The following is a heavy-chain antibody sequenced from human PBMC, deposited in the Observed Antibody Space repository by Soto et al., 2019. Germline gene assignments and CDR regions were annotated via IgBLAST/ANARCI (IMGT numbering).Heavy chain of an antibody. CDR2: IIPILGIA. V-gene: IGHV1-69*02. Sequence: QVQLVQSGAEVKKPGSSVKVSCKASGGTFSSYTISWVRQAPGQGLEWMGRIIPILGIANYAQKFQGRVTFTADKSTSTAYMELSSLRSEDTAVYYCVGTLGYCSGGSCYKFDPWGQGTLVTVSS. J-gene: IGHJ5*02. D-gene: IGHD2-15*01. CDR3: VGTLGYCSGGSCYKFDP. CDR1: GGTFSSYT.